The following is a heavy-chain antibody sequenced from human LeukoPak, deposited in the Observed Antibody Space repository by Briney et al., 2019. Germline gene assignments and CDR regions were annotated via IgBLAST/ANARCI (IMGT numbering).Heavy chain of an antibody. D-gene: IGHD3-10*01. J-gene: IGHJ4*02. CDR2: IFASSNRT. V-gene: IGHV3-23*01. CDR3: AKVYHGSGDYPYYFDN. Sequence: GGSLRLSCAASGFSFSSYDMNWVRQAPGKGLEWVSAIFASSNRTYYPDSVKGRFTISRDNSKNTLYLQMNSLRVEDTAVYYCAKVYHGSGDYPYYFDNWGQGTLVTVSS. CDR1: GFSFSSYD.